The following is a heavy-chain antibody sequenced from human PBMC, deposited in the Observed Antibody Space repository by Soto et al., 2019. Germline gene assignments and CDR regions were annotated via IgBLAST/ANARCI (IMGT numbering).Heavy chain of an antibody. J-gene: IGHJ6*02. CDR3: ARILRGYYYGSGSYYKRDYRCCYYGMDV. V-gene: IGHV4-34*01. Sequence: SETLSLTCAVYGGSFSGYYWSWIRQPPGKGLEWIGEINHNGSTNYNPSLKSRVTISVDTSKNQFSLKLSSVTAADTAVYYCARILRGYYYGSGSYYKRDYRCCYYGMDVWGQGTRVTGS. CDR2: INHNGST. D-gene: IGHD3-10*01. CDR1: GGSFSGYY.